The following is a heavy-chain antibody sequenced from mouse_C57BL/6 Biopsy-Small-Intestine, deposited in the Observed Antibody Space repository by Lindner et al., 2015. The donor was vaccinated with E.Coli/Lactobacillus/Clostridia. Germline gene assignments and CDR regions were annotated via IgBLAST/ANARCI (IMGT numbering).Heavy chain of an antibody. CDR2: FYPGSDSI. CDR3: ARHEEGIYYGNFYFDY. V-gene: IGHV1-62-2*01. Sequence: VQLQESGTELVKPGASVKLSCKASGYTFTEYTVHWVKRRSGQGLEWIGWFYPGSDSIKYNEKFKDKATLTADKSSSTVYMEISRLTSEDSAVYFCARHEEGIYYGNFYFDYWGQGTTLTVSS. D-gene: IGHD2-1*01. CDR1: GYTFTEYT. J-gene: IGHJ2*01.